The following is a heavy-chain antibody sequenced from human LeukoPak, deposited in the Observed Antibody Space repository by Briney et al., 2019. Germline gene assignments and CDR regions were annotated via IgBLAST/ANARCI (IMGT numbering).Heavy chain of an antibody. J-gene: IGHJ6*03. CDR1: GGSFSGYY. CDR3: ARAGHLGFSTYMDV. D-gene: IGHD5-12*01. V-gene: IGHV4-34*01. CDR2: INHSGST. Sequence: SETLSLTCAVYGGSFSGYYWSWIRQPPGKGLEWIGEINHSGSTNYNPSLKSRVTISVDTSKNQFSLKLSSVTAADTAVYYCARAGHLGFSTYMDVWGKGTTVTVSS.